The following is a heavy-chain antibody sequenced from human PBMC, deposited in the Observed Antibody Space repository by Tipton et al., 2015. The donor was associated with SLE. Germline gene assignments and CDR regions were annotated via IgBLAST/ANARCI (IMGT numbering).Heavy chain of an antibody. CDR2: IYHSGST. CDR1: SGSFSGYY. J-gene: IGHJ5*02. V-gene: IGHV4-34*01. D-gene: IGHD2-2*02. Sequence: TLSLTCAVYSGSFSGYYWSWIRQPPGKGLEWIGEIYHSGSTNYNPSLKSRVTISVDKSKNQFSLKLSSVTAADTAVYYCAREGLEGYCSSTSCYRGWFDPWGQGTLVTVSS. CDR3: AREGLEGYCSSTSCYRGWFDP.